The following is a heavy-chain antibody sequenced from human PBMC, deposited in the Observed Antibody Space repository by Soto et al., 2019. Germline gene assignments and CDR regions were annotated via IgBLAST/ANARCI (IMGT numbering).Heavy chain of an antibody. J-gene: IGHJ5*02. CDR3: ARGFYDIYPMIWFDP. V-gene: IGHV4-34*01. Sequence: SETLSLTCAVYGGSFSGYYWSWIRQPPGKGLEWIGEINHSGSTNYNPSLKSRVTISVDTSKNQFSLKLSSVTAADTAVYYCARGFYDIYPMIWFDPWGQGTLVTVSS. D-gene: IGHD3-9*01. CDR2: INHSGST. CDR1: GGSFSGYY.